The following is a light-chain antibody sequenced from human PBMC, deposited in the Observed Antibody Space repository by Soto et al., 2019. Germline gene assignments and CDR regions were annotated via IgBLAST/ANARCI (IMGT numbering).Light chain of an antibody. CDR3: SSYTASSTYV. CDR1: SSDVGGYNY. J-gene: IGLJ1*01. CDR2: DVS. V-gene: IGLV2-14*03. Sequence: QSALTQPASVSGSPGQSITISCTGTSSDVGGYNYVSWYQHHPGKAPKLMIFDVSNRPSGVSNRFSGSKSGNTASLTISGLPAEDEADYYCSSYTASSTYVFGTGTKVTV.